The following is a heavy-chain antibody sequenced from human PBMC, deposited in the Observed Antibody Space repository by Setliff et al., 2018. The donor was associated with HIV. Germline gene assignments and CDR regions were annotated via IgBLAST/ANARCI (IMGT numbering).Heavy chain of an antibody. CDR2: MNPNSGNT. D-gene: IGHD3-16*02. CDR1: GYTFINYD. V-gene: IGHV1-8*01. Sequence: ASVKVSCKASGYTFINYDINWVRQATGQGLEWMGWMNPNSGNTGYAQKFQGRVTMTRNTSISTAYMELSRLRSDDTVVYYCARGSPLRRYDYVWGSYRPDDAFDIWGQGTMVTVSS. CDR3: ARGSPLRRYDYVWGSYRPDDAFDI. J-gene: IGHJ3*02.